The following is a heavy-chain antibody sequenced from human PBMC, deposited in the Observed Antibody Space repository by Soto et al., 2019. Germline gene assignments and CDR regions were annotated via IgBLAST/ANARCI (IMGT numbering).Heavy chain of an antibody. Sequence: GGSLRLSCAASGFTFSNAWMSWVRQAPGKGLEWVGRIKSKTDGGTTDYAAPVKGRFTISRDDSKNTLYLQMNSLKTEDTAVYYCTTDYYDSSGYLDYWGQGTLVTVSS. J-gene: IGHJ4*02. CDR3: TTDYYDSSGYLDY. CDR1: GFTFSNAW. CDR2: IKSKTDGGTT. D-gene: IGHD3-22*01. V-gene: IGHV3-15*01.